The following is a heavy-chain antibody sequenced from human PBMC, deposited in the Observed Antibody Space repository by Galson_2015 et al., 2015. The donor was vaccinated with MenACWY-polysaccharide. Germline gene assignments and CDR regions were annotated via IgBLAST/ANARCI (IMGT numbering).Heavy chain of an antibody. CDR2: IQYDAVYK. V-gene: IGHV3-33*01. CDR1: GSRFSNSG. D-gene: IGHD6-13*01. J-gene: IGHJ3*02. CDR3: AREGSRIVFHAFDT. Sequence: SLRLSCAASGSRFSNSGMHWVRQAPGKGLEWVAVIQYDAVYKQYLDSVKGRFTISRDNSKNTLFLEMNSLGAEDTAVYYCAREGSRIVFHAFDTWGQGTMVTVSS.